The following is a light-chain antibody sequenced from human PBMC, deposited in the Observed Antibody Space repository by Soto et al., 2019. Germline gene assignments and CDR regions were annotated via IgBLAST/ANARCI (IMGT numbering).Light chain of an antibody. V-gene: IGLV7-46*01. CDR1: AGAVTSGQY. CDR2: DTS. J-gene: IGLJ3*02. CDR3: LLSYNGVQV. Sequence: QAVVTQAPSLTVSPGGTVTLTCGSSAGAVTSGQYPFWFQQKPGQAPKTLIYDTSRRHSWTPARFSGSLLGGKAALTLSGTQPEDEAEYYCLLSYNGVQVFGGGTKLTVL.